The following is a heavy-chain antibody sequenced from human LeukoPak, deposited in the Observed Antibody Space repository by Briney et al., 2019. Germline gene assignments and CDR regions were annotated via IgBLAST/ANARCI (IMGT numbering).Heavy chain of an antibody. Sequence: GGSLRLSCAASGFTFSSYSMNWVRQAPGKGLEWVSSISSSSSYIYYADSVKGRFTISRDNAKNSLYLQMNSLRAEDTALYYCAKGIQGMVRGDFDYWGQGTLVTVSS. V-gene: IGHV3-21*04. CDR3: AKGIQGMVRGDFDY. J-gene: IGHJ4*02. CDR1: GFTFSSYS. D-gene: IGHD3-10*01. CDR2: ISSSSSYI.